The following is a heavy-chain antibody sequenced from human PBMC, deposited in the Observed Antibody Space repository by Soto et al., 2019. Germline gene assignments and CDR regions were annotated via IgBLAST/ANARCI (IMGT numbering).Heavy chain of an antibody. D-gene: IGHD5-18*01. Sequence: QVQLVQSGGGLVKPGWSVRLSCAASGFTFSSSYMSWIRQAPGKGLEWVSYISSSGASMYYSDSVKGRFTISRDNANSSLYLQMNGLRAGDTAVYYCARGGFNYANWGQGTLITVTS. CDR1: GFTFSSSY. V-gene: IGHV3-11*01. J-gene: IGHJ1*01. CDR3: ARGGFNYAN. CDR2: ISSSGASM.